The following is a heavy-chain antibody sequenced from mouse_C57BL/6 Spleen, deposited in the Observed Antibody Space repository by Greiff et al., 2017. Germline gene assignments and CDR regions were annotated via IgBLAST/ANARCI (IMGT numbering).Heavy chain of an antibody. Sequence: EVMLVESGGDLVKPGGSLKLSCAASGFTFSSYGMSWVRQTPDKRLEWVATISSGGSYTYYPDSVKGRFTISRDNANNTLYLQMSSLKSEDTAMYYCARQGYGSSFYFDYWGQGTTLTVSS. D-gene: IGHD1-1*01. CDR2: ISSGGSYT. V-gene: IGHV5-6*01. J-gene: IGHJ2*01. CDR1: GFTFSSYG. CDR3: ARQGYGSSFYFDY.